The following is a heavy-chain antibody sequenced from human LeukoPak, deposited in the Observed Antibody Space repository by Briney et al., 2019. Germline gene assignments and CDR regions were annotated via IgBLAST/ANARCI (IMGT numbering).Heavy chain of an antibody. D-gene: IGHD6-13*01. V-gene: IGHV3-23*01. CDR1: GFTFSSYA. J-gene: IGHJ4*02. Sequence: GGSLRLFCAASGFTFSSYAMSWVRQAPGKGLEWVSAISGSGGSTYYADSVKGRFTISRDNAKNSLYLQMNSLRAEDTAVYYCARDLGASSSMDWGQGTLVTVSS. CDR2: ISGSGGST. CDR3: ARDLGASSSMD.